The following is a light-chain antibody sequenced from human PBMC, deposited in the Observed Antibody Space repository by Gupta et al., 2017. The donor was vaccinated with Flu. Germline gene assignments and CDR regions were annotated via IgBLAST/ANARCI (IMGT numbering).Light chain of an antibody. Sequence: RVTITCRASQSISNYLNWYQQKPGKAPNLLIYDASSLQSGVPSRFSGSGSGTDFTLTISSLQPEDFATYYCQQRYSTLLNIFGQGTRVEIK. J-gene: IGKJ5*01. CDR3: QQRYSTLLNI. CDR2: DAS. CDR1: QSISNY. V-gene: IGKV1-39*01.